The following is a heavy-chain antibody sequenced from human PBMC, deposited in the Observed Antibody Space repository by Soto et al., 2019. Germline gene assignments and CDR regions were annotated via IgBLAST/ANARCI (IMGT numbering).Heavy chain of an antibody. Sequence: PGGSLRLSCAASGFTFSSYGMHWVRQAPGKGLEWVAVIWYDGSTYYADSVKGRFTISRDNSKNTLYLQMNSLRAEDTAVYYCAKDPRAAAIFSFFDYWGQGTLVTVSS. D-gene: IGHD2-2*01. J-gene: IGHJ4*02. V-gene: IGHV3-33*06. CDR1: GFTFSSYG. CDR2: IWYDGST. CDR3: AKDPRAAAIFSFFDY.